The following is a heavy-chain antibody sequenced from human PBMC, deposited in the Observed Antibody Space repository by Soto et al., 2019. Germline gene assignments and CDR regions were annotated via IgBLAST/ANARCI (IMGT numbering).Heavy chain of an antibody. V-gene: IGHV4-34*01. CDR3: ARERRVVGGYSSSCHDYFDA. Sequence: SETLSLTCSVYGGSFSTYFWTWMRQPPGKGLEWIGEVNQSGSANYNPSLESRVTISVDTSKKQFSLRLSSVTAADTAVYYCARERRVVGGYSSSCHDYFDAWGQGTLVTVSS. CDR2: VNQSGSA. CDR1: GGSFSTYF. D-gene: IGHD6-13*01. J-gene: IGHJ4*02.